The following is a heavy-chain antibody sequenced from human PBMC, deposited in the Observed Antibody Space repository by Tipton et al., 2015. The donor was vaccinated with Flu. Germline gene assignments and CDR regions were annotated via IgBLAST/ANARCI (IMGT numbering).Heavy chain of an antibody. CDR3: ARHGCGGGSCPFQH. CDR1: GGSISSSSHY. V-gene: IGHV4-39*01. CDR2: IYYSGST. Sequence: TLSLTCTVSGGSISSSSHYWGWIRQAPGRGLEWVGSIYYSGSTIYNPSLKSRVTISVDTSKNQFSLNLSSVTAADTAVYYCARHGCGGGSCPFQHWGLGTLIAVS. J-gene: IGHJ1*01. D-gene: IGHD2-15*01.